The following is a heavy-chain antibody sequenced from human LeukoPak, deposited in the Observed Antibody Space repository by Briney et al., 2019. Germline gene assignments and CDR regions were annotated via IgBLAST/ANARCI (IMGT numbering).Heavy chain of an antibody. J-gene: IGHJ5*02. CDR3: ARVTVIVLIEGNWFDP. CDR2: IYHSGST. D-gene: IGHD2-8*01. CDR1: GFTFSSYG. V-gene: IGHV4-38-2*01. Sequence: GSLRLSCAASGFTFSSYGMSWVRQAPGKGLEWIGSIYHSGSTYYNPSLKSRVTISVDTSKNQFSLKLSSVTAADTAVYYCARVTVIVLIEGNWFDPWGQGTLVTVSS.